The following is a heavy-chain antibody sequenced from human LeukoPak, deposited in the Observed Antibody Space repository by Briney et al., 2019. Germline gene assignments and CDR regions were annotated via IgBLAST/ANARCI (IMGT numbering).Heavy chain of an antibody. V-gene: IGHV6-1*01. CDR1: GDSVSRSSVA. CDR3: ARDQWWAFDI. D-gene: IGHD2-15*01. J-gene: IGHJ3*02. CDR2: TYYRSKWSN. Sequence: SQTLSLTCAISGDSVSRSSVAWNWIRRSPSRGLEWLGRTYYRSKWSNDYAVSVKSRITNNPDTSKNQFSLQLNSVTPEDTAVYYCARDQWWAFDIWGQGTMVTVSS.